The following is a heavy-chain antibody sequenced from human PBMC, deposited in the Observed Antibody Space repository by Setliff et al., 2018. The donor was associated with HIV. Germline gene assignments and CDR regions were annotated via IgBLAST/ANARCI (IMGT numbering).Heavy chain of an antibody. V-gene: IGHV1-46*02. D-gene: IGHD3-3*01. CDR1: GGNFNNYA. CDR2: INPSGGST. J-gene: IGHJ4*02. CDR3: VGRLTYYDFWSGFYNY. Sequence: GASVKVSCKASGGNFNNYALSWVRQAPGQGLEWMGIINPSGGSTSYAQKFQGRVSMTRDTSTNTAYMELRSLRFDDTAVYYCVGRLTYYDFWSGFYNYWGQGTLVTVSS.